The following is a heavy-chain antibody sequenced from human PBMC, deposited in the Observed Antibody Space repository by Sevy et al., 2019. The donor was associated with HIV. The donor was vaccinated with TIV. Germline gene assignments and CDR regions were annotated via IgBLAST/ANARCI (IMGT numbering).Heavy chain of an antibody. CDR2: IYYSGST. J-gene: IGHJ6*02. Sequence: SETLSLTCTVSGGSISSYYWSWIRQPPGKGLEWIGYIYYSGSTNYNPSLKSRVTISVDTSKNQFSLKLSSVTAADTAVDYCARDWGTTQRYYGMDVWGQGTTVTVSS. D-gene: IGHD3-16*01. V-gene: IGHV4-59*13. CDR3: ARDWGTTQRYYGMDV. CDR1: GGSISSYY.